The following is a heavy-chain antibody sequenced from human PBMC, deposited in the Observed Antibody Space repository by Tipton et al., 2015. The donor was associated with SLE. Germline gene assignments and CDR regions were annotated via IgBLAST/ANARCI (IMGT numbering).Heavy chain of an antibody. Sequence: QSGPEVKKPGASVKVSCKASGYTFTSYYMHWVRQAPGQGLEWMGIINPSGGSTSYAQKFQGRVTMTRDTSTSTVYMELSSLRSEDTAVYYCARESYYYGSGGAFDIWGQGTMVTVSS. CDR2: INPSGGST. J-gene: IGHJ3*02. V-gene: IGHV1-46*01. CDR1: GYTFTSYY. CDR3: ARESYYYGSGGAFDI. D-gene: IGHD3-10*01.